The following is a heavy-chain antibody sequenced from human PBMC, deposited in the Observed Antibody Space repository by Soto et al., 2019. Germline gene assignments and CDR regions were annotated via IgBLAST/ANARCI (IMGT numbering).Heavy chain of an antibody. D-gene: IGHD1-20*01. CDR1: GFTVSSNY. V-gene: IGHV4-4*02. Sequence: GSLRLSCAASGFTVSSNYMSWVRQPPGKGLEWIGEIYHSGSTNYNPSLKSRVTISVDKSNNQFSLRLTSVTAADAAVYYCARSGNRYNYYFDSWGQGTLVTVSS. J-gene: IGHJ5*01. CDR3: ARSGNRYNYYFDS. CDR2: IYHSGST.